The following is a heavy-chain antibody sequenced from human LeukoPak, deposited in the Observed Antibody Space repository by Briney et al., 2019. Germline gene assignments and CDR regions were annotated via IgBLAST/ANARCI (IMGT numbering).Heavy chain of an antibody. J-gene: IGHJ4*02. CDR2: ISAYNGNT. D-gene: IGHD3-22*01. CDR1: GYTFTSYG. V-gene: IGHV1-18*01. CDR3: AREGSYYDSSGYYYY. Sequence: ASVKVSCKASGYTFTSYGISWVRQAPGQGLEWMGWISAYNGNTNYAQKLQGRVTMTTDTSTSTAYMELRSLRSDDTAVYYCAREGSYYDSSGYYYYWGQGTLVTVSS.